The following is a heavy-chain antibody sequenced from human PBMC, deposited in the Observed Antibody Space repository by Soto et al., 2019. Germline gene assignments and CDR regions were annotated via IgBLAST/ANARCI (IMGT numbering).Heavy chain of an antibody. V-gene: IGHV3-66*01. CDR1: GFTVSSNY. CDR3: ARVSSLYYYDSSGYFDY. J-gene: IGHJ4*02. D-gene: IGHD3-22*01. CDR2: IYSGGST. Sequence: GGSLRLSCAASGFTVSSNYMSWVRQAPGKGLEWVSVIYSGGSTYYANSVKGRFTISRDNSKNTLYLQMNSLRAEDTAVNSWARVSSLYYYDSSGYFDYWGQGTLVTVSS.